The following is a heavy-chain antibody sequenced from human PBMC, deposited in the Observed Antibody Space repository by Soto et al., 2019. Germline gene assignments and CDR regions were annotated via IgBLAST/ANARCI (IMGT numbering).Heavy chain of an antibody. Sequence: SETLSLTCTVSGGSISSGDYYWSWIRQPPGKGLEWIGYIYYSGSTYYNPSLKSRVTISVDTSKNQFSLKLSSVTAADTAVYYCAGIAALYGMDVWGQGTTVTVSS. CDR1: GGSISSGDYY. D-gene: IGHD6-6*01. V-gene: IGHV4-30-4*01. J-gene: IGHJ6*02. CDR2: IYYSGST. CDR3: AGIAALYGMDV.